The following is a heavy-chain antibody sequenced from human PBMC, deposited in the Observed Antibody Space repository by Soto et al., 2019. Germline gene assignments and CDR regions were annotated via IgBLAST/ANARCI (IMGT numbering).Heavy chain of an antibody. Sequence: QVQLMQSGAEVKKPGASVKVSCKASGDTFTDYYIHWVRQAPGQGLEWMGTVNPSGGHTTYAQHFLGRVTMTRDTSTSTLYMELTSLTSAVTAIYYCARGGHVVVVTAALDYWGQGTLVTVSS. CDR2: VNPSGGHT. CDR3: ARGGHVVVVTAALDY. J-gene: IGHJ4*02. V-gene: IGHV1-46*01. CDR1: GDTFTDYY. D-gene: IGHD2-21*02.